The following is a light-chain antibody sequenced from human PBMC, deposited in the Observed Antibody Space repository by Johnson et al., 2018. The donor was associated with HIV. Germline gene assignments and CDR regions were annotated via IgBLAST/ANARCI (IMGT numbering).Light chain of an antibody. Sequence: QAVLTQPPSVSAAPGQKVTISCSGSSSNIGNNYVSWYQQLPGTAPKLLIYGNNKRPSGIPDRFSGSKSGTSATLGITGLQTGDEADYYCGTWDSSLSAYVFGSGTKVIVL. CDR2: GNN. J-gene: IGLJ1*01. CDR3: GTWDSSLSAYV. V-gene: IGLV1-51*01. CDR1: SSNIGNNY.